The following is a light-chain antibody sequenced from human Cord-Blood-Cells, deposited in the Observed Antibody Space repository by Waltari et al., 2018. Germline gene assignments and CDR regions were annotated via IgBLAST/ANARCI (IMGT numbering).Light chain of an antibody. CDR3: QQYGSSPPYS. Sequence: EIVLTQSPGTLSLSPGERATLSCRASPSVSSSYFAWYQQKPGQAPSLLISGSSSRATGIPDRFSGSGSGTDFTLTISRLEPEDFAVYYCQQYGSSPPYSFGQGTKLEIK. J-gene: IGKJ2*03. V-gene: IGKV3-20*01. CDR2: GSS. CDR1: PSVSSSY.